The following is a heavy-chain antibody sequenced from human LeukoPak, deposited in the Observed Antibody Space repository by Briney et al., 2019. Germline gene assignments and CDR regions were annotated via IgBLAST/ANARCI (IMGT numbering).Heavy chain of an antibody. V-gene: IGHV1-8*01. CDR1: GCTFTSYD. D-gene: IGHD6-6*01. J-gene: IGHJ3*02. CDR2: MNPNSGNT. Sequence: ASVKVSCKASGCTFTSYDINWVRQATGQGLEWMGWMNPNSGNTGYAQKFQGRVTMTRNTSISTAYMELSSLRSEDTAVYYCARGLFPARHAKGYAFDIWGQGTMVTVSS. CDR3: ARGLFPARHAKGYAFDI.